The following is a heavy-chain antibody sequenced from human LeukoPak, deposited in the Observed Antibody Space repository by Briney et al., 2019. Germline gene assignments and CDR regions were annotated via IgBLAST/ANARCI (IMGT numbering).Heavy chain of an antibody. Sequence: GGSLRLSCAASGFTFSIYAMSWVRQAPGKGLEWVSVIYSGGSTYYADSVKGRFTISRDNSKNTLYLQMNSLRAEDTAVYYCARDSTGLRYFDYWGQGTLVTVSS. J-gene: IGHJ4*02. CDR3: ARDSTGLRYFDY. D-gene: IGHD4-17*01. V-gene: IGHV3-53*01. CDR2: IYSGGST. CDR1: GFTFSIYA.